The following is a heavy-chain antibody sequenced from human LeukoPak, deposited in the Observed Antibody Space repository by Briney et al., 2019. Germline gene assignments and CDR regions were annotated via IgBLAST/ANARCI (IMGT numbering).Heavy chain of an antibody. V-gene: IGHV1-24*01. Sequence: ASVKVSCKVSGYTLTELSMHWVRQAPGKGLEWMGGFDPEDGETIYAQKFQGRVTMTEDTSTDTAYMELSSLRSEDTAVYYCATSKVVAATYYYYYMDVWGKGTTVTVSS. CDR1: GYTLTELS. J-gene: IGHJ6*03. CDR2: FDPEDGET. D-gene: IGHD2-15*01. CDR3: ATSKVVAATYYYYYMDV.